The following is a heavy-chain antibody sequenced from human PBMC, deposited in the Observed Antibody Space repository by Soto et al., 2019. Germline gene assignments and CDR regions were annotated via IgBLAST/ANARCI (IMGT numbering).Heavy chain of an antibody. D-gene: IGHD6-19*01. V-gene: IGHV4-39*01. Sequence: SETLSLTCTVSGGSISSSNYYWGWIRQPPGKGLEWIGCIHFSGSTYYNPSLKSPFTLSVDTSKNQFSLKLISVTAADTAVYYCARQPGGWYKNWFDPWGQGTLVTVSS. CDR2: IHFSGST. CDR1: GGSISSSNYY. J-gene: IGHJ5*02. CDR3: ARQPGGWYKNWFDP.